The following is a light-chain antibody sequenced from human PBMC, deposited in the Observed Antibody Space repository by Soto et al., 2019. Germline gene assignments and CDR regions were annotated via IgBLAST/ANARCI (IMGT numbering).Light chain of an antibody. Sequence: DRQMTLSPFTRAGCMEDRVTMTGRASQTISSWLAWYQQKPGKAPKLLIYKASTLKNGVPSRFSGSGSGTEFTLTISSLQPDDFATYYCQHYNSYSEAFGQGTKVDI. CDR1: QTISSW. CDR2: KAS. V-gene: IGKV1-5*03. J-gene: IGKJ1*01. CDR3: QHYNSYSEA.